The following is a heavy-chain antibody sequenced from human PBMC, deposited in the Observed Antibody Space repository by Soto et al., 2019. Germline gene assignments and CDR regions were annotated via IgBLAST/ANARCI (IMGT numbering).Heavy chain of an antibody. Sequence: EVQLVESGGGLVQPGGSLRLSCAASGFTFSSYDMHWVRQATGKGLEWVSAIGTAGDTYYPGDVKGRFTISREHDNNSLYLQMNSLRAGDTAVYYCARVGSEPNAFDIWGQGRMVTVSS. CDR3: ARVGSEPNAFDI. CDR1: GFTFSSYD. J-gene: IGHJ3*02. D-gene: IGHD2-15*01. CDR2: IGTAGDT. V-gene: IGHV3-13*01.